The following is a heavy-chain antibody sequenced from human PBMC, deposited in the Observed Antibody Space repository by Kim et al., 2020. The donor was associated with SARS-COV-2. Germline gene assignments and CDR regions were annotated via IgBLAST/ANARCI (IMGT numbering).Heavy chain of an antibody. CDR2: FDPDDGET. CDR1: GYTLTELS. CDR3: ATVPAAIPYYGMDV. D-gene: IGHD2-2*01. J-gene: IGHJ6*02. V-gene: IGHV1-24*01. Sequence: ASVKVSCKVSGYTLTELSMHWVRQAPGKGLAWMGGFDPDDGETIYAQKFQGRVTMTEDTSTDTAYMELSSLRSEDTAVYYCATVPAAIPYYGMDVWGQGTTVTGSS.